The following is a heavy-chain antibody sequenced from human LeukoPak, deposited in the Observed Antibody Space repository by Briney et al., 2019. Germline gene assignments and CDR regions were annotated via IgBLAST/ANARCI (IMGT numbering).Heavy chain of an antibody. Sequence: SETLSLTCTVSGGSISSYYWSWIRQPPGKGLEWIGEINHSGSTNYNPSLKSRVTISVDTSKNQFSLKLSSVTAADTAVYYCARGLGPRTTVTTVGHWFDPWGQGTLVTVSS. D-gene: IGHD4-17*01. V-gene: IGHV4-34*01. CDR3: ARGLGPRTTVTTVGHWFDP. CDR2: INHSGST. CDR1: GGSISSYY. J-gene: IGHJ5*02.